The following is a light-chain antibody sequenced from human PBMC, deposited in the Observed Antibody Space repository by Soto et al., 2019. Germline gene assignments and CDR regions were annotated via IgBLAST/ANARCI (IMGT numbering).Light chain of an antibody. J-gene: IGKJ1*01. V-gene: IGKV3-20*01. Sequence: ESVLTQSPGTLSLSPGEGATLSCRASQSVSSNYLAWYQQKPGQAPRLLIYGASTRATGIPDRFSGSGSGTDFTLTISRLEPEDSAVYYCQQYGSSPTWTFGQGTKV. CDR2: GAS. CDR3: QQYGSSPTWT. CDR1: QSVSSNY.